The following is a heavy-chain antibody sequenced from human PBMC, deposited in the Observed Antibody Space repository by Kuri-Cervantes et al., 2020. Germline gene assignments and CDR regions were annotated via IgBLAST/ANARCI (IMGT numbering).Heavy chain of an antibody. CDR3: ARVRPHELFGEYYYGMDV. D-gene: IGHD3-10*02. CDR2: ISSSSSYI. J-gene: IGHJ6*02. CDR1: GFTFSSYS. Sequence: GESLKISCAASGFTFSSYSMNWVRQAPGKGLEWVSSISSSSSYIYYADSVKGRFTISRDNAKNSLYLQMNSLRSEDTAVYYCARVRPHELFGEYYYGMDVWGQGTTVTVSS. V-gene: IGHV3-21*04.